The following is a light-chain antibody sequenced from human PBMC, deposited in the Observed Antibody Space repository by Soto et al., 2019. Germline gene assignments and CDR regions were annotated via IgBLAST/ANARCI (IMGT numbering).Light chain of an antibody. V-gene: IGLV2-8*01. CDR2: EVS. J-gene: IGLJ1*01. CDR1: SSDVGGYNY. Sequence: QSVLTQPPSASGSPGQSVTISCTGTSSDVGGYNYVSWYQQHPGKAPKLMIYEVSKRPSGVPDRFSGSKSGNTASLTVSGLQAEDEADYYCCSYAGSSLYVFGTGTKVTVL. CDR3: CSYAGSSLYV.